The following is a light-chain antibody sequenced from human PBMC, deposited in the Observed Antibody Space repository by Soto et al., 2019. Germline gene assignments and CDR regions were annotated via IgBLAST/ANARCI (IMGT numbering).Light chain of an antibody. CDR1: QSLTSRY. CDR2: GTS. V-gene: IGKV3-20*01. CDR3: QQYRSSPRT. J-gene: IGKJ1*01. Sequence: EIVLTQSPGPLSLSPGERATLSCRSSQSLTSRYLAWYRQKPGQAPRLIIYGTSSRATGIPDRFSGSGSGTDFTLTISRLEPEDFAVYYCQQYRSSPRTLGQGTKVDIK.